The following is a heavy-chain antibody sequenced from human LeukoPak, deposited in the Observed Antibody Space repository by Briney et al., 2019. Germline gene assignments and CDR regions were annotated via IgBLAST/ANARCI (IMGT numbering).Heavy chain of an antibody. V-gene: IGHV1-18*04. CDR1: GYTFTSYG. D-gene: IGHD2-2*01. CDR2: ISAYNGNT. J-gene: IGHJ4*02. Sequence: ASVKVSCKASGYTFTSYGISWVRQAPGQGLEWMGWISAYNGNTNYAQKLQGRVTMTTDTSTSTAYMELRSLISDDTAVYYCARDRDVPAATSFDYWGQGTLVTVSS. CDR3: ARDRDVPAATSFDY.